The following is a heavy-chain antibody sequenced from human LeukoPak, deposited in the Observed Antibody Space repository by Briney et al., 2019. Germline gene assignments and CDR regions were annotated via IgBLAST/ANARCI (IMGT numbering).Heavy chain of an antibody. CDR3: ARGDWNYGRTDY. CDR2: ITYNGNT. V-gene: IGHV1-18*01. J-gene: IGHJ4*02. CDR1: GYTFTSYG. D-gene: IGHD1-7*01. Sequence: ASVKVSCKASGYTFTSYGISWVRQAPGQGLEWMGWITYNGNTNYAQKFQDRVTMTTDTSTSTAYMVLRSLRSDDTALYFCARGDWNYGRTDYWGQGTLVTVSS.